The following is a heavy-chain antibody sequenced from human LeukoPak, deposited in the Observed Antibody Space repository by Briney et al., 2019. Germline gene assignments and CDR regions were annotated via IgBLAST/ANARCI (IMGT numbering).Heavy chain of an antibody. Sequence: ASVKVSCTASGYTFTGYYMHWVRQAPGQGLEWMGWINPNSGGTNYAQKFQGRVTMTRDTSISTAYMELSRLRSDDTAAYYCARITPTRTNYYYYYMDVWGKGTTVTVSS. CDR2: INPNSGGT. D-gene: IGHD1-1*01. CDR1: GYTFTGYY. CDR3: ARITPTRTNYYYYYMDV. V-gene: IGHV1-2*02. J-gene: IGHJ6*03.